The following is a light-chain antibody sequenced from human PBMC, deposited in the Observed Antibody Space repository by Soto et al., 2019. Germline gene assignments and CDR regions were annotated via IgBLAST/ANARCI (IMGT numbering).Light chain of an antibody. CDR1: SSDVGGYNY. V-gene: IGLV2-11*01. CDR3: CSYAGSYTLYL. J-gene: IGLJ1*01. Sequence: QSALTQPRSVSGSPGQSVTISCTGTSSDVGGYNYVSWYQQHPGKAPKLLIYDVNKRPSGVPDRFSGSKSGNTASLTISGLQAEDEADYYCCSYAGSYTLYLFGIGTKLTVL. CDR2: DVN.